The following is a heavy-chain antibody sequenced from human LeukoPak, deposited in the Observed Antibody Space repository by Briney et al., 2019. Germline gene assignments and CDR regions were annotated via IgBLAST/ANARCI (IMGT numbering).Heavy chain of an antibody. Sequence: GASLRLSCAASGFTSSSYAMSWVRQAPGKGLEWVSAISGSGGSTYYADSVKGRFTISRDNSKNTLYLQMNSLRAEDTAVYYCAKGGPMVSYYGMDVWGQGTTVTVSS. CDR2: ISGSGGST. V-gene: IGHV3-23*01. CDR1: GFTSSSYA. J-gene: IGHJ6*02. D-gene: IGHD3-10*01. CDR3: AKGGPMVSYYGMDV.